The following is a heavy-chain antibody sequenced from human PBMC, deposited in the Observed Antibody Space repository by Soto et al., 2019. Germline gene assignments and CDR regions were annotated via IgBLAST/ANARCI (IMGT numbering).Heavy chain of an antibody. V-gene: IGHV3-23*01. Sequence: GSLRLSCAASVFTFSSYDMSWVRQAPGKGLEWVSAISGSGGSTYYADSVKGRFTISRDNSKNTLYLQMNSLRAEDTAVYYCALATQYYYYGMDVWGQGTTVTVSS. CDR3: ALATQYYYYGMDV. J-gene: IGHJ6*02. CDR2: ISGSGGST. CDR1: VFTFSSYD.